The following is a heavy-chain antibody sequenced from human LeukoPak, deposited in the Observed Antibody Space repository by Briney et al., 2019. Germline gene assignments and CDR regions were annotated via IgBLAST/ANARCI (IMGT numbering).Heavy chain of an antibody. J-gene: IGHJ4*02. Sequence: PGGSLRLSCAASGITFSAYAMNWVRQAPGKGPEWVSAISGSGGSTYYADSVKGRFTVSRDNSKNTVYLQMNSRRAEDTAVYYCAKGDSGSYAVDYWGQGTLVTVSS. CDR3: AKGDSGSYAVDY. CDR2: ISGSGGST. D-gene: IGHD1-26*01. CDR1: GITFSAYA. V-gene: IGHV3-23*01.